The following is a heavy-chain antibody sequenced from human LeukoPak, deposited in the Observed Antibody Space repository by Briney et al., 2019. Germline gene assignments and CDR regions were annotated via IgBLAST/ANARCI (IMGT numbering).Heavy chain of an antibody. Sequence: QSGGSLRLSCAASGFTFSSYAMSWVRQAPGKGLEWVSVIYSGGDTYYADSVKGRFTISRDDSKNTLYLQMNTLRAEDTAVYYCARASGYSGYDPFDYSGQGTLVTVSS. J-gene: IGHJ4*02. CDR3: ARASGYSGYDPFDY. V-gene: IGHV3-53*01. CDR2: IYSGGDT. CDR1: GFTFSSYA. D-gene: IGHD5-12*01.